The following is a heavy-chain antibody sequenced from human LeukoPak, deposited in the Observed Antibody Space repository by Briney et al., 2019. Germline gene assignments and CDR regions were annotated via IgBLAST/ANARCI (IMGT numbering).Heavy chain of an antibody. CDR3: AKGATYCSSTSCPDTFDI. CDR2: IWYGESNK. D-gene: IGHD2-2*01. CDR1: GFTFSNYG. J-gene: IGHJ3*02. Sequence: GGSLRLSCSASGFTFSNYGMNWVRQAPGKGMEWVAVIWYGESNKYYADSVKGRFTISRDNSKNTLYLQMNSLRAEDTAVYYCAKGATYCSSTSCPDTFDIWGQGTMVTVSS. V-gene: IGHV3-30*02.